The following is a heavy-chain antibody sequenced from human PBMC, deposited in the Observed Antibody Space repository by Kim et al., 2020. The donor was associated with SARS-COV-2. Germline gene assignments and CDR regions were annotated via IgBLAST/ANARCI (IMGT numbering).Heavy chain of an antibody. J-gene: IGHJ5*02. D-gene: IGHD4-17*01. V-gene: IGHV3-21*01. CDR3: AREQTTVVTPYDT. Sequence: YADSVKGRLTIPRDNANNSRYLQRNSLRAEDTAVYYCAREQTTVVTPYDTCGQGTLVTVSS.